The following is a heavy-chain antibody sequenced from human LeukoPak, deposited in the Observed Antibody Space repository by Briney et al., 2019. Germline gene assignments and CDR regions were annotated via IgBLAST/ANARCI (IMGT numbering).Heavy chain of an antibody. Sequence: GGSLRLSCSASGVTFSDYYSMNWVRPAPGKGLEWVSYISSSGSTIYYADSVKGRFTISRDNAKNSLYLQMNSLRAEDTAVYYCARVQKHHYYYYMDVWGKGTTVTISS. CDR2: ISSSGSTI. CDR1: GVTFSDYYS. D-gene: IGHD1-1*01. J-gene: IGHJ6*03. CDR3: ARVQKHHYYYYMDV. V-gene: IGHV3-11*01.